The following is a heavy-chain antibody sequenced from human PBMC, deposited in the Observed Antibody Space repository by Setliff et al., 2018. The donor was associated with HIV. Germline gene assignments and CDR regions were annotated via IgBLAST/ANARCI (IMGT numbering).Heavy chain of an antibody. CDR3: ARDRSTTHIGAAIDY. V-gene: IGHV1-2*06. CDR1: EYMILAYK. CDR2: TSPNNGAA. Sequence: AASVKVSCKATEYMILAYKMNWVRQAPGQGLEWIGRTSPNNGAAEYAPKFQGRVIMTLDTSISTAYMELSRLRSDDTAVYYCARDRSTTHIGAAIDYWGQGTLVTVSS. D-gene: IGHD6-13*01. J-gene: IGHJ4*02.